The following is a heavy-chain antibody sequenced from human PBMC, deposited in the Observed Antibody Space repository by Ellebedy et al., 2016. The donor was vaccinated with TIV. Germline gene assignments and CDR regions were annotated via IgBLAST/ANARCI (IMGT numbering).Heavy chain of an antibody. CDR3: ATSGIAAAGFYWYFDL. D-gene: IGHD6-13*01. CDR2: FDPEDGET. CDR1: GYTFTSYG. Sequence: ASVKVSCXASGYTFTSYGISWVRQAPGKGLEWMGGFDPEDGETIYAQKFQGRVTMTEDTSTDTAYMELSSLRSEDTAVYYCATSGIAAAGFYWYFDLWGRGTLVTVSS. J-gene: IGHJ2*01. V-gene: IGHV1-24*01.